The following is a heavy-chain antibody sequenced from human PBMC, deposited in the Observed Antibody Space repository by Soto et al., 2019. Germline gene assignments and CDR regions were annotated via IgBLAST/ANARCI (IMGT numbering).Heavy chain of an antibody. V-gene: IGHV4-4*07. CDR3: ARGQRFSNWFDP. CDR1: CGAISTYY. CDR2: IYSTGST. D-gene: IGHD3-3*01. J-gene: IGHJ5*02. Sequence: QVHLQESGPGLVKPSETLSLTCTVSCGAISTYYWTWIRQPSWKGPEWIGRIYSTGSTKYNRSLRSRVTMSLDTSNNQFYLRLTYVTAADTAVYNCARGQRFSNWFDPWGQGTLVTVSS.